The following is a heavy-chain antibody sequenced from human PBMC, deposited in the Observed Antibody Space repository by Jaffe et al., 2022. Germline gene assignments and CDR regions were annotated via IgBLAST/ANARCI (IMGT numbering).Heavy chain of an antibody. CDR2: IYHSGST. V-gene: IGHV4-38-2*02. J-gene: IGHJ3*02. Sequence: QVQLQESGPGLVKPSETLSLTCAVSGYSISSGYYWGWIRQPPGKGLEWIGSIYHSGSTYYNPSLKSRVTISVDTSKNQFSLKLSSVTAADTAVYYCARDGPLVGAFDIWGQGTMVTVSS. CDR3: ARDGPLVGAFDI. D-gene: IGHD2-2*01. CDR1: GYSISSGYY.